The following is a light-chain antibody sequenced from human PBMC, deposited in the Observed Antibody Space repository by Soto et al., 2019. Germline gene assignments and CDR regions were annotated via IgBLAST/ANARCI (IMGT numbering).Light chain of an antibody. Sequence: EIVLTQSPDTLSLSPGERATLSCRSSQYIDYLAWYQHRRGQAPRLLLSGASTRAPGIPDRFSGSGSGTDFTLTISRLEPEDFAVYYCQQYGTLLLTFGGGTKVDIK. CDR3: QQYGTLLLT. CDR1: QYIDY. CDR2: GAS. J-gene: IGKJ4*01. V-gene: IGKV3-20*01.